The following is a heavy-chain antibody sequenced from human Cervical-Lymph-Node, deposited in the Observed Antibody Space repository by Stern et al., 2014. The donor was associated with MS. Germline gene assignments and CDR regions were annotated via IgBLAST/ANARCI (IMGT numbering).Heavy chain of an antibody. V-gene: IGHV1-2*02. CDR3: ARNFASGSYYGY. D-gene: IGHD3-10*01. J-gene: IGHJ4*02. CDR1: GYTFTGYY. CDR2: INANSGGP. Sequence: VQLEESGAEVKKTGASVKVSCKASGYTFTGYYIHWVRQAPGQGLEWMGWINANSGGPISAQKFPGRVSLTRAASLSTAYMELSGLRPDDTAVYYCARNFASGSYYGYWGQGTLVTVSS.